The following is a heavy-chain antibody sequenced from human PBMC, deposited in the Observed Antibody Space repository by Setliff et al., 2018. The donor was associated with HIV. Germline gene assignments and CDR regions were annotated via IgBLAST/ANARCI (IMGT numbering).Heavy chain of an antibody. CDR3: ARDRGEKGYFDS. V-gene: IGHV4-30-2*01. Sequence: SETLSLTCAISGASISSGDYSWSWIRQPPGRDLEWIGYFYHSGNTYYSPSLHSRVTLSVDKSKNEFYLSLASVTAADAAVYYCARDRGEKGYFDSWGHGALVTVSS. J-gene: IGHJ4*01. CDR1: GASISSGDYS. CDR2: FYHSGNT. D-gene: IGHD3-10*01.